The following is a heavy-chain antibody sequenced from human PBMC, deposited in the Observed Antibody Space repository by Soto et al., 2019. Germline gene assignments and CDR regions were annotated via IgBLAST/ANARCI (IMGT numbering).Heavy chain of an antibody. CDR2: VTPKLATA. Sequence: AVKVSCKASGCTFSNYAINWVRQAPGLGLEWMGQVTPKLATAKHAQKFQGRVTITADESASTAYMYVSSLRSEDTAVYFCARRRDGYNSAFDIWGQGTLVTVSS. D-gene: IGHD5-12*01. V-gene: IGHV1-69*13. J-gene: IGHJ3*02. CDR3: ARRRDGYNSAFDI. CDR1: GCTFSNYA.